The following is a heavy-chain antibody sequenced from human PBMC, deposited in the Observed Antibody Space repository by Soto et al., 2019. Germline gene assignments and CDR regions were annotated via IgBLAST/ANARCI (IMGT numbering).Heavy chain of an antibody. CDR2: ISYDGSNK. CDR3: ARDHFAVAAALSGSGY. CDR1: GFTFSSYA. J-gene: IGHJ4*02. Sequence: GGSLRLSCAASGFTFSSYAMHWVRQAPGKGLEWVAVISYDGSNKYYADSVKGRFTISRDNSKNTLYLQMNSLRAEDTAVYYCARDHFAVAAALSGSGYWGQGTLVTVSS. V-gene: IGHV3-30-3*01. D-gene: IGHD6-13*01.